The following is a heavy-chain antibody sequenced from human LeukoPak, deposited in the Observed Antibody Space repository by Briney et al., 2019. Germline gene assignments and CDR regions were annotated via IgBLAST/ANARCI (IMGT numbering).Heavy chain of an antibody. CDR3: ARTNYGSGAYYFDY. CDR2: IYHSGST. J-gene: IGHJ4*02. Sequence: PSQTLSLTCTVSGGSISSGGYYWSWIRQPPGKGLEWIGYIYHSGSTYYNPSLKSRVTISVDTSKNQFSLKLSSVTAADTAVYYCARTNYGSGAYYFDYWGQGTLVTVSS. CDR1: GGSISSGGYY. D-gene: IGHD3-10*01. V-gene: IGHV4-30-2*02.